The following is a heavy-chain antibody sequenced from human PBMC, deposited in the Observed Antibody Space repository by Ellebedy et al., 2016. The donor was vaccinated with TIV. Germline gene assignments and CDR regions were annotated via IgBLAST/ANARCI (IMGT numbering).Heavy chain of an antibody. Sequence: AASVKVSCKASGYTFTSYGISWVRQAPGQGLEWMGRISAYNDNTNYAQKFQGRVTMTTDTSTSTAYMELRSLRSDDTAVYYCARIRQWLVADFDYWGQGTLVTVSS. CDR2: ISAYNDNT. J-gene: IGHJ4*02. V-gene: IGHV1-18*01. D-gene: IGHD6-19*01. CDR3: ARIRQWLVADFDY. CDR1: GYTFTSYG.